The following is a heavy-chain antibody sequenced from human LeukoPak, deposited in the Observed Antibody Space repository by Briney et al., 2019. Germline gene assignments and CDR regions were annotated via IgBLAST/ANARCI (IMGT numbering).Heavy chain of an antibody. CDR1: GGSFNGYY. D-gene: IGHD2-15*01. Sequence: SETLSLTCAVYGGSFNGYYWSWIRQPPGKGLEWIGEINHSGSTNYNPSLKSRVTISVDMSNNQFSLKLSSATAADTAVYYCVRGNYCSGGSCYHDYYYLDVWGKGTTVTVSS. V-gene: IGHV4-34*01. J-gene: IGHJ6*03. CDR2: INHSGST. CDR3: VRGNYCSGGSCYHDYYYLDV.